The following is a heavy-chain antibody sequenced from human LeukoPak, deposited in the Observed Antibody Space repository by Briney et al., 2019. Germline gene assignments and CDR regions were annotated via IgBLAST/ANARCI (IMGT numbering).Heavy chain of an antibody. Sequence: SETLSLTCTVSGGFISSSSHYWGWIRQPPGKGLEWIGSIYYSGNTYYNPSLKSRVIISVDTSKNQFSLKLSSVTAADTAVYYCARGVITYDYVWGSYRYTGPFDIWGQGTMVTVSS. CDR2: IYYSGNT. D-gene: IGHD3-16*02. J-gene: IGHJ3*02. CDR1: GGFISSSSHY. CDR3: ARGVITYDYVWGSYRYTGPFDI. V-gene: IGHV4-39*07.